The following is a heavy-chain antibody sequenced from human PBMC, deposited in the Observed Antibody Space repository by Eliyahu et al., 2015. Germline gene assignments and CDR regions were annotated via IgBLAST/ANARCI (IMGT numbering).Heavy chain of an antibody. V-gene: IGHV4-39*01. J-gene: IGHJ4*02. CDR3: GRLIYSATGASNYFDL. CDR1: GGPIRSLTNF. CDR2: IRSTGTA. D-gene: IGHD2-15*01. Sequence: QLQLQESGPGLVKPSETLSXTCTXSGGPIRSLTNFWVWVRQPPGKGLQWLASIRSTGTAYYNQSLGSRVSSFIDTSKNQFSLRLTSVTAADSAMFYCGRLIYSATGASNYFDLWGQGTLVTVSS.